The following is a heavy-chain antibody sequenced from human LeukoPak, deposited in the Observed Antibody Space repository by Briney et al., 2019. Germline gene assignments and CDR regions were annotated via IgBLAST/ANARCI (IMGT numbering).Heavy chain of an antibody. Sequence: GSLRLSCAASGFTVINNYMTWIRQPPGKGLEWIGSIYYSGSTYYNPSLKSRVTISVDTSKNQFSLKLSSVTAADTAVYYCGRLFYDFWSGHYYYYMDVWGKGTTVTVSS. D-gene: IGHD3-3*01. V-gene: IGHV4-39*01. CDR3: GRLFYDFWSGHYYYYMDV. CDR2: IYYSGST. J-gene: IGHJ6*03. CDR1: GFTVINNY.